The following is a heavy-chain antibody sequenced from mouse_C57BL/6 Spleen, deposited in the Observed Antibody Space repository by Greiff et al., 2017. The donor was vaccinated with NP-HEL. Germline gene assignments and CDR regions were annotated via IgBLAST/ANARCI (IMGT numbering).Heavy chain of an antibody. CDR3: ARGVYYYGSSDYYAMDY. Sequence: VQRVESGPGLVQPSQSLSITCTVSGFSLTSYGVHWVRQSPGKGLEWLGVIWSGGSTDYNAAFISRLSISKDNSKSQVFFKMNSLQADDTAIYYCARGVYYYGSSDYYAMDYWGQGTSVTVSS. D-gene: IGHD1-1*01. V-gene: IGHV2-2*01. J-gene: IGHJ4*01. CDR1: GFSLTSYG. CDR2: IWSGGST.